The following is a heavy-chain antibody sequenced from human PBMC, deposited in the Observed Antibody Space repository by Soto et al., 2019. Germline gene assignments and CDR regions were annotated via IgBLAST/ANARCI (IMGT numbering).Heavy chain of an antibody. CDR3: ARDPHPPRFDS. V-gene: IGHV1-18*01. J-gene: IGHJ4*02. CDR1: GYTFTNFG. Sequence: GASVKVSCKASGYTFTNFGISWVRQAPGQGLEWMGWINTYNANTNYAQKLKGRVTMTTETSTNTAYMELRSLRYDDSAVYYCARDPHPPRFDSWGQGTLVTVSS. CDR2: INTYNANT.